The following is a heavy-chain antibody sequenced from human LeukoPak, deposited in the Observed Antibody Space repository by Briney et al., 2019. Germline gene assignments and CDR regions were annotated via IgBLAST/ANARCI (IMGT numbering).Heavy chain of an antibody. CDR2: VYHSGST. CDR3: ARSNSGWDLFDY. V-gene: IGHV4-4*02. Sequence: SETLSLTCAVSGGXISSSNCWSWVRQPPGKGLEWIGEVYHSGSTNYNPSLKSRVTISLDKSKNQLSLKLSSVTAADTAVYYCARSNSGWDLFDYWGQGTLVTVSS. D-gene: IGHD6-19*01. J-gene: IGHJ4*02. CDR1: GGXISSSNC.